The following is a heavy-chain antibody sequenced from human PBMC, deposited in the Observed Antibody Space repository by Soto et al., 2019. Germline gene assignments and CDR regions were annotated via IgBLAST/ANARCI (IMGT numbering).Heavy chain of an antibody. J-gene: IGHJ3*01. CDR2: INSDGSTI. CDR1: GFNFSPFW. V-gene: IGHV3-74*01. Sequence: PGGSLRLSCAASGFNFSPFWMHWVRQAPGKGLVWVSHINSDGSTIVYADSVKGRFTISRDNAKNTLYLQMNSLRVEYMSVYFFASDRGYPDCFVFWGQGTLVTVS. CDR3: ASDRGYPDCFVF. D-gene: IGHD2-21*02.